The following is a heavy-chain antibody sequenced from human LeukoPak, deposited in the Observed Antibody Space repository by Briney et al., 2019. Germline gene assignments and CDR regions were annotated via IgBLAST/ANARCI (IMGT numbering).Heavy chain of an antibody. J-gene: IGHJ4*02. Sequence: GGSLRLSCAASGFTFCSYGMHWVRQAPGKGLEWVAFIRYDGSNKYYADSVKGRFTISRDNSKNTLYLQMNSLRAEDTAVYYCAKEVVVVAATTFDYWGQGTLVTVSS. CDR3: AKEVVVVAATTFDY. CDR1: GFTFCSYG. V-gene: IGHV3-30*02. CDR2: IRYDGSNK. D-gene: IGHD2-15*01.